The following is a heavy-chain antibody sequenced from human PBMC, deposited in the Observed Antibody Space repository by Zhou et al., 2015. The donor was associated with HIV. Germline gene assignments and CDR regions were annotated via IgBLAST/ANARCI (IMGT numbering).Heavy chain of an antibody. Sequence: QVQLVQSGAEVKKPGSSVKVSCKASGGTFSSYAISWVRQAPGQGLEWMGGIIPIFGTANYAQKFQGRVTITADESTSTAYMELSSLRSEDTAVYYCARDITADYYGSGSYYNGQSRFDPWGQGTLGHPSPQ. CDR2: IIPIFGTA. D-gene: IGHD3-10*01. CDR1: GGTFSSYA. CDR3: ARDITADYYGSGSYYNGQSRFDP. V-gene: IGHV1-69*01. J-gene: IGHJ5*02.